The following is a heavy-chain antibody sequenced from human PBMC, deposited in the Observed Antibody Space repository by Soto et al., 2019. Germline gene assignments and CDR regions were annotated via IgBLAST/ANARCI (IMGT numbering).Heavy chain of an antibody. CDR2: INPSGGST. CDR3: ARGGVVVPAAIAPRITYYYYYMDV. Sequence: QVQLVQSGAEVKKPGASVKVSCKASGYTFTSYYMHWVRQAPGQGLEWMGIINPSGGSTSYAQKFQGRATMTRDTSTSTVYMELSSLRSEDTAVYYCARGGVVVPAAIAPRITYYYYYMDVWGKGTTVTVSS. J-gene: IGHJ6*03. CDR1: GYTFTSYY. D-gene: IGHD2-2*01. V-gene: IGHV1-46*03.